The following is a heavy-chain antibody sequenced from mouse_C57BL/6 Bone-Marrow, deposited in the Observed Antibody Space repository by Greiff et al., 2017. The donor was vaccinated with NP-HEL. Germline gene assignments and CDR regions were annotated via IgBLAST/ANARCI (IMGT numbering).Heavy chain of an antibody. J-gene: IGHJ2*01. Sequence: EVHLVESGGGLVKPGGSLKLSCAASGFTFSDYGMHWVRQAPEKGLEWVAYISSGSSTIYYADTVKGRCTISRDNAKNTLFLQMTSLRSEDTAMYYCARKSKNYFDYWGQGTTLTVSS. CDR3: ARKSKNYFDY. D-gene: IGHD2-5*01. V-gene: IGHV5-17*01. CDR2: ISSGSSTI. CDR1: GFTFSDYG.